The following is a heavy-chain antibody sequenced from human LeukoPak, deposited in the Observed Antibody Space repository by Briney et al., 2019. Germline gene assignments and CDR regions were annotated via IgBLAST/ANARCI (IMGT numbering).Heavy chain of an antibody. Sequence: ASVTVSCTASGGTFSSYAISWVRQAPGQGLEWMGIINPSGGSTSYAQKFQGRVTMTRDTSTSTVYMELSSLRSEDTAVYYCARGKGGELLGSWGQGTLVTVSS. J-gene: IGHJ5*02. V-gene: IGHV1-46*01. CDR1: GGTFSSYA. CDR2: INPSGGST. CDR3: ARGKGGELLGS. D-gene: IGHD1-26*01.